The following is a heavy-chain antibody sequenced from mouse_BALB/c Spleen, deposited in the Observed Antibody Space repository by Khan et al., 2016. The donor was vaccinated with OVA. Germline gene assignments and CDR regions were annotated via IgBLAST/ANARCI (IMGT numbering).Heavy chain of an antibody. CDR2: INTYTGEP. CDR1: GYTLTDYG. Sequence: LVESGPDLKKPGETVKISCKASGYTLTDYGMNWVKQTPGKGLKWMGWINTYTGEPTYADDFKGRFAFSLETSASTAYLQIINLKNEDTATYFGTEFQGSYLFAYWGQGTLVTVS. V-gene: IGHV9-3-1*01. CDR3: TEFQGSYLFAY. D-gene: IGHD1-1*02. J-gene: IGHJ3*01.